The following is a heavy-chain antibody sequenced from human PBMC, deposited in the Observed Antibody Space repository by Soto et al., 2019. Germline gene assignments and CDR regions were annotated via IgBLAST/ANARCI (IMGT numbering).Heavy chain of an antibody. D-gene: IGHD3-10*01. CDR2: INAGNGNT. CDR1: GYTFTSYA. CDR3: ARDLNGSGSYYGYYYGMDV. Sequence: ASVKVSCKASGYTFTSYAMHWVRQAPGQRLEWMGWINAGNGNTKYSQKFQGRVTITRDTSASTAYMELSSLRSEDTAVYYCARDLNGSGSYYGYYYGMDVWGQGTTVTVSS. J-gene: IGHJ6*02. V-gene: IGHV1-3*01.